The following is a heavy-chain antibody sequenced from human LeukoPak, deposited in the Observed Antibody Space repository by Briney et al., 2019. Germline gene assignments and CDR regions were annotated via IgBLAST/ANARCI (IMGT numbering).Heavy chain of an antibody. J-gene: IGHJ6*03. CDR2: INPSGGST. D-gene: IGHD3-22*01. CDR3: ARDGNYYDSSGYAHYYYYYMDV. Sequence: ASVKVSCKASGYTFTSYYMHWVRQAPGQGLEWMGIINPSGGSTSYAQKFQGRVTMTRDMSTSTVYMELSSLRSEDTAVYYCARDGNYYDSSGYAHYYYYYMDVWGKGTTVTVSS. V-gene: IGHV1-46*01. CDR1: GYTFTSYY.